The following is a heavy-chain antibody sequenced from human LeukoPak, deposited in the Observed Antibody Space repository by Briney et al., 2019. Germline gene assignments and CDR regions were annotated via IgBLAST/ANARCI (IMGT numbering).Heavy chain of an antibody. CDR1: GGSVSGYY. Sequence: SETLSLTCVVSGGSVSGYYWGWSRQPPGRGLEWIGYVYYSGSTNYNPSFKSRITISVDTSRNQFSLQLSSVTAADTAVYYCARIHRYCSGGACYVLDNWGQGTLVAVSS. V-gene: IGHV4-59*02. D-gene: IGHD2-15*01. J-gene: IGHJ4*02. CDR3: ARIHRYCSGGACYVLDN. CDR2: VYYSGST.